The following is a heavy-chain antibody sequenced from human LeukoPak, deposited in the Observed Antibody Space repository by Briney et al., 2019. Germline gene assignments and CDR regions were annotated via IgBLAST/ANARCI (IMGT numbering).Heavy chain of an antibody. V-gene: IGHV3-23*01. CDR1: GFIFRNYA. Sequence: GASLRLSRAASGFIFRNYAMSWVRQAPGKGLEWVSAITGSGDTTYYADSVKGRFTISRDNSKNTLYVEMNTLRVEDTAIYYCAKWGDYDILTGYYVPDFWGQGTLVTVSS. CDR2: ITGSGDTT. D-gene: IGHD3-9*01. CDR3: AKWGDYDILTGYYVPDF. J-gene: IGHJ4*02.